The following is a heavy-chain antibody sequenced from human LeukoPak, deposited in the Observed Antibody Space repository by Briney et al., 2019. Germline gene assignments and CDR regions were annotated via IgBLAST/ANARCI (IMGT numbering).Heavy chain of an antibody. Sequence: GGSLRLSCAASGFTFSSYAMSWVRQAPGKGLEWVSVISGSGGSTYYADSVKGRFTISRDNSRNTLYLQMNSLRADDTAVYYCAKPLDYGGNTYHFDYWGQGTLVTVSS. CDR1: GFTFSSYA. D-gene: IGHD4-23*01. J-gene: IGHJ4*02. V-gene: IGHV3-23*01. CDR3: AKPLDYGGNTYHFDY. CDR2: ISGSGGST.